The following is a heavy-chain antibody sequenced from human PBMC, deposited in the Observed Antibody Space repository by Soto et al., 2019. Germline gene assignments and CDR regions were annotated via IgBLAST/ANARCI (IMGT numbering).Heavy chain of an antibody. D-gene: IGHD3-16*01. CDR1: GGSISRPNL. J-gene: IGHJ3*02. CDR3: ANLDMITFGGIIGPNDEFDI. CDR2: IYHIGST. Sequence: PSETLSLTCAVSGGSISRPNLWTWVRRPPGKGLEWIGEIYHIGSTTFNPSLKSRVTVSVDKSKNHFSLKLSSVTAADTAVYYCANLDMITFGGIIGPNDEFDIWGQGTMVTVSS. V-gene: IGHV4-4*02.